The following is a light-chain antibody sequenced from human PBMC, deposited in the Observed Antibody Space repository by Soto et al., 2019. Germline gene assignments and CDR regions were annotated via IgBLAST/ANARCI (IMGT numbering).Light chain of an antibody. J-gene: IGKJ1*01. CDR3: QQYGSSPPWT. V-gene: IGKV3-20*01. CDR2: GTS. Sequence: EILLTQSPGTLSSSPGERATLSCRASQSVSSRYLAWYQQKPGQAPRLLMYGTSSRATGIPDRFSGSGSGTDFTLTISRLEPEDFAVYYCQQYGSSPPWTFGQGTKVDIK. CDR1: QSVSSRY.